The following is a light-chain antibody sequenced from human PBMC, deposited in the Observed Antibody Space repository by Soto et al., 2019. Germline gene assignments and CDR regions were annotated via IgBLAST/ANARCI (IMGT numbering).Light chain of an antibody. J-gene: IGLJ1*01. CDR2: EAT. V-gene: IGLV2-14*01. CDR3: FSYTSDSTRV. CDR1: STDVGGYNY. Sequence: QSALTQPASVSGSPGQSISISCSGSSTDVGGYNYVSWYQQHPGKAPKLLIYEATNRPSGISIRFSGSKSGNTASLTISGLQAEDEADYFCFSYTSDSTRVFGTGTKLTVL.